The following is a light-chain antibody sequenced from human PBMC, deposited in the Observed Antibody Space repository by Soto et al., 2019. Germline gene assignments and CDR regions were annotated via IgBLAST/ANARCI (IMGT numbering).Light chain of an antibody. V-gene: IGKV3-11*01. CDR1: QSVSRY. J-gene: IGKJ5*01. Sequence: EIVLTQSPATLSLSPGERATLSCRASQSVSRYLAWYQQKPGQAPRLLIHDVSNRATGIPARFSGSGSGTDFTLTISGLEPEDFALYYCQHRSNWPITFGQGTRLEIK. CDR3: QHRSNWPIT. CDR2: DVS.